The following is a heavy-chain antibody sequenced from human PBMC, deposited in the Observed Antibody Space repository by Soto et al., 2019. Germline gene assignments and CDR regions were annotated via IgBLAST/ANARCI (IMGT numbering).Heavy chain of an antibody. J-gene: IGHJ4*02. CDR2: IKSKTDGGTT. V-gene: IGHV3-15*07. Sequence: SLRLSCAASGFTFSNAWMNWVRQAPGKGLEWVGRIKSKTDGGTTDYAAPVKGRFTISRDDSKNTLYLQMNSLKTEDTAVYYCTTGRKYEDVWGSYRPSFDDWGQGTLVTVSS. D-gene: IGHD3-16*02. CDR1: GFTFSNAW. CDR3: TTGRKYEDVWGSYRPSFDD.